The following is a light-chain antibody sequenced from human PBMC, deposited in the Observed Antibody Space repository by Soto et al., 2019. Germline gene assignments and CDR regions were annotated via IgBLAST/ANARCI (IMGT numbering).Light chain of an antibody. Sequence: EIVLTQSPGTLSLSPGERATLSCRASQSVSSSYLAWYQQKPGQAPNLLIYGASSRAIGIPDRFSGSGSGTDFTLTISRLEPEDFAVYYCQQYGTSPITFGQGTRLEIK. CDR3: QQYGTSPIT. V-gene: IGKV3-20*01. CDR2: GAS. J-gene: IGKJ5*01. CDR1: QSVSSSY.